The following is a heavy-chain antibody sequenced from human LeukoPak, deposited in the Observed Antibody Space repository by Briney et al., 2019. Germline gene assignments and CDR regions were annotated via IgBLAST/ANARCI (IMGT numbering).Heavy chain of an antibody. CDR3: ARGPEYYYDSSGYYWFDY. V-gene: IGHV3-48*01. D-gene: IGHD3-22*01. CDR2: ISSGSGSI. Sequence: GGSLRLSCAASGFTFSSFSMIWVRQAPGKGLEWLSYISSGSGSIYYADSVKGRFTISRDNAKNSLYLQMNSLRAEDTAVYYCARGPEYYYDSSGYYWFDYWGQGTLVTVSS. J-gene: IGHJ4*02. CDR1: GFTFSSFS.